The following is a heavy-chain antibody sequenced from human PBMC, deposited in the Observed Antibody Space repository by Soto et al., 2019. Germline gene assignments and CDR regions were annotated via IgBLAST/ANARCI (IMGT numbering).Heavy chain of an antibody. V-gene: IGHV4-34*01. CDR2: INHSGST. J-gene: IGHJ4*02. Sequence: PSETLSLTCAVYGGSFSGYYWSWIRQPPGKGLEWIGEINHSGSTNYNPSLKSRVTISVDTSKNQFSLKLSSVTAADTAVYYCAKGDCSGGSCHLFDYWGQGTLVTVSS. CDR1: GGSFSGYY. CDR3: AKGDCSGGSCHLFDY. D-gene: IGHD2-15*01.